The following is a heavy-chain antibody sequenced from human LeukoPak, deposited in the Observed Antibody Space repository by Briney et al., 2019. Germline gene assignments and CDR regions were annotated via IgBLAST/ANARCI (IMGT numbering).Heavy chain of an antibody. J-gene: IGHJ4*02. D-gene: IGHD4-23*01. Sequence: LVKVSCKASGGTFSSYAISWVRQAPGQGLEWMGRIIPIFGIANYAQKFQGRVTITADKSTSTAYMELSSLRSEDTAVYYCAGWEGGNSGYYFDYWGQGTLVTVSS. V-gene: IGHV1-69*04. CDR2: IIPIFGIA. CDR3: AGWEGGNSGYYFDY. CDR1: GGTFSSYA.